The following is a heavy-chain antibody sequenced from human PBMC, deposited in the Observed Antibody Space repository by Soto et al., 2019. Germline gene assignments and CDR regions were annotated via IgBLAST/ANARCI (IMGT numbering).Heavy chain of an antibody. CDR3: VKDGEYSGYVSYFEN. D-gene: IGHD5-12*01. V-gene: IGHV3-23*01. CDR2: ISGSGRNT. CDR1: GFTLTTYA. Sequence: GGSPRLSCVVSGFTLTTYAMNWVRQAPGKGLEWVSIISGSGRNTYYADSVKGRFTISRDSSRNTLYLEMNNLRDEDTAAYYCVKDGEYSGYVSYFENWGQGTLVTVSS. J-gene: IGHJ4*02.